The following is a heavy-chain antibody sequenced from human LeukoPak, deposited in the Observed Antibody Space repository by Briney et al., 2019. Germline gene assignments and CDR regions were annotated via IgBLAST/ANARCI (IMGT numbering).Heavy chain of an antibody. CDR2: ISGSGDRT. CDR1: GFTFSSSA. CDR3: ARGSPSSNNCFDY. J-gene: IGHJ4*02. D-gene: IGHD2-2*01. Sequence: GGSLRLSCAASGFTFSSSAMSWVRQAPGKGLEWVSTISGSGDRTYYADSVKGRFTISRDNAKNTLHLQMNSLRAEDTAVYYCARGSPSSNNCFDYWGQGTLVTVSS. V-gene: IGHV3-23*01.